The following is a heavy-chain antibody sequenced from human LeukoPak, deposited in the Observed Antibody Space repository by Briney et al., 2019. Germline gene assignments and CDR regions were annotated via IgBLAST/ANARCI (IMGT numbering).Heavy chain of an antibody. Sequence: GGSLRLSCAASGYTFSSYAMHWVRQAPGKGLEWVAVISYDGSNKYYADSVKGRFTISRDNPKSTLYLQMNSLRAEDTAVYYCAKDIQTWPRFPDYWGQGTLVTVSS. D-gene: IGHD5-12*01. V-gene: IGHV3-30-3*01. CDR1: GYTFSSYA. J-gene: IGHJ4*02. CDR3: AKDIQTWPRFPDY. CDR2: ISYDGSNK.